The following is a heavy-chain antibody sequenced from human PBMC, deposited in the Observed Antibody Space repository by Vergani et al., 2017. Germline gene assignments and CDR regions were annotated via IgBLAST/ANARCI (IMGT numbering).Heavy chain of an antibody. CDR2: TYYRSKWYN. V-gene: IGHV6-1*01. CDR1: GDSVSSNSAA. D-gene: IGHD3-10*01. J-gene: IGHJ5*02. Sequence: QVQLQQSGPGLVKPSQTLSLTCAISGDSVSSNSAAWNWIRQSPSRGLEWLGRTYYRSKWYNDYAGAVKSRITINPYTSKKEFSLQLNSVTTEDTAVYYCARKGYQYYGAGSYYNWFDPWGQGTLVTVSS. CDR3: ARKGYQYYGAGSYYNWFDP.